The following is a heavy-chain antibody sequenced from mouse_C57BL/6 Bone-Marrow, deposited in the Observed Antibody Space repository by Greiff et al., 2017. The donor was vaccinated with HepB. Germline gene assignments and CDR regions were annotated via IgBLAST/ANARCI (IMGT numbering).Heavy chain of an antibody. V-gene: IGHV1-64*01. Sequence: VKLQQPGAELVKPGASVKLSCKASGYTFTSYWMHWVKQRPGQGLEWIGMIHPNSGSTNYNEKFKSKATLTVDKSSSTAYMQLSSLTSEDSAVYYCARSGITTVVAPFDYWGQGTTLTVSS. D-gene: IGHD1-1*01. CDR2: IHPNSGST. CDR3: ARSGITTVVAPFDY. J-gene: IGHJ2*01. CDR1: GYTFTSYW.